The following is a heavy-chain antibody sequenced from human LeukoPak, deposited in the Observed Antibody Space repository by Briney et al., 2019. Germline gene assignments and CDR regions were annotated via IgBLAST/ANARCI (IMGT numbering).Heavy chain of an antibody. J-gene: IGHJ4*02. CDR2: ISGSGGST. D-gene: IGHD2-2*01. Sequence: SGGSLRLSCAASGFTFSSYAMSWVRQAPGKGLEWVSAISGSGGSTYYADSVKGRFTISRDNSKNTLYLQMNSLRAEDTAVYYCAKGSLAWDIVVVPASIRFDYWGQGTLVTVSS. V-gene: IGHV3-23*01. CDR1: GFTFSSYA. CDR3: AKGSLAWDIVVVPASIRFDY.